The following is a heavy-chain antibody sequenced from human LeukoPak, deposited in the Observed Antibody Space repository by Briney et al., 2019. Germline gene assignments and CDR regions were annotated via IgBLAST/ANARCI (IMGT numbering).Heavy chain of an antibody. Sequence: GGSLRLSCAASGFSFSSYAMNWVRQAPGKGLECVSVISSSGDSTYYADSVKGRFTISRDNSKNTLYLKMNSLRAEDTAVYYCAKVNSGWVIGAFDIWGQGTMVTVSS. D-gene: IGHD6-19*01. CDR1: GFSFSSYA. CDR2: ISSSGDST. J-gene: IGHJ3*02. CDR3: AKVNSGWVIGAFDI. V-gene: IGHV3-23*01.